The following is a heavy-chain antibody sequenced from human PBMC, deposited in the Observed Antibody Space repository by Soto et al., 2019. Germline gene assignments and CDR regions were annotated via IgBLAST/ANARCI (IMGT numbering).Heavy chain of an antibody. CDR3: ARRDGGTSSHYYYYYRDV. V-gene: IGHV1-18*01. CDR2: ISAYNGNT. CDR1: GYTFTSYG. Sequence: ASVKVSCKASGYTFTSYGISWVRQAPGQGLEWMGWISAYNGNTNYAQKLQGRVTMTTDTSTSTAYMELRSLRSDDTAADYCARRDGGTSSHYYYYYRDVWGKGTTATVSS. D-gene: IGHD1-1*01. J-gene: IGHJ6*03.